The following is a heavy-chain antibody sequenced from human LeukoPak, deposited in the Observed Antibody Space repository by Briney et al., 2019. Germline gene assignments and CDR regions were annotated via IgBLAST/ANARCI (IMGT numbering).Heavy chain of an antibody. V-gene: IGHV3-23*01. Sequence: GGSLRLSCEGPGFTFSRYGMSWVRQAPGKGLEWVSAISGSGVDTYYADSVKGRFTISRDNSKNMVWLQINSPTAEDTATYYCAKDGNWARFEDWGQGTLVTVSS. CDR3: AKDGNWARFED. J-gene: IGHJ4*02. CDR1: GFTFSRYG. D-gene: IGHD7-27*01. CDR2: ISGSGVDT.